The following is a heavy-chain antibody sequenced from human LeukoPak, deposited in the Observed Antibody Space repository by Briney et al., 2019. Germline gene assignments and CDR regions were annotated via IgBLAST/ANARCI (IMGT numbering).Heavy chain of an antibody. CDR2: IYYSGST. D-gene: IGHD6-13*01. J-gene: IGHJ5*02. CDR3: ARHVWVVKGSSWYLGWFDP. CDR1: GGSISSSSYY. V-gene: IGHV4-39*01. Sequence: PSETLSLTCTVSGGSISSSSYYWGWIRQPPGKGLEWIGSIYYSGSTYYNPSLKSRVTISVDTSKNQFSLKLSSVTAADTAVYYCARHVWVVKGSSWYLGWFDPRGQGTLVTVSS.